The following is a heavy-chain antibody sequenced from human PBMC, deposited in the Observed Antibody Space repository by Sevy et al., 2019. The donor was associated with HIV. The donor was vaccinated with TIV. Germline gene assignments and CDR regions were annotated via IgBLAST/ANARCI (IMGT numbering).Heavy chain of an antibody. CDR2: IYYSGST. J-gene: IGHJ4*02. CDR1: GGSISSYY. D-gene: IGHD3-22*01. Sequence: SETLSLTCTVSGGSISSYYWSWIRQPPGKGLEWIGCIYYSGSTNYNPSLKSRVTISVDTSKNQFSLKLSSVTAADTAVYYCARGTGDSSGYYYFDYWGQGTLVTVSS. CDR3: ARGTGDSSGYYYFDY. V-gene: IGHV4-59*12.